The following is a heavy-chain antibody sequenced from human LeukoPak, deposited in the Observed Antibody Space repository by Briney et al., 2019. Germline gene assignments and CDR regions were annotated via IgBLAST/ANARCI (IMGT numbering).Heavy chain of an antibody. CDR1: GGSLSSYF. Sequence: SETVSLTCTVSGGSLSSYFWSWIRQPPGKGLEWIGSIYYSGSTYYNPSLKSRVTISVDTSKNQFSLKLSSVTAADTAVYYCARHGGSGGPLEGSSGANFDYWGQGTLVTVSS. CDR3: ARHGGSGGPLEGSSGANFDY. CDR2: IYYSGST. D-gene: IGHD3-10*01. J-gene: IGHJ4*02. V-gene: IGHV4-59*05.